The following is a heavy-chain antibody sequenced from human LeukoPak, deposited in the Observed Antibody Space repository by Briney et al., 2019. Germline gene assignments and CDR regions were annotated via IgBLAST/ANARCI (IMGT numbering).Heavy chain of an antibody. CDR1: GFTFSSYW. J-gene: IGHJ6*02. D-gene: IGHD1-14*01. Sequence: GGSLRLSCAASGFTFSSYWMHWVRQAPGKGLVWVSRIKSDGSETNYADSVKGRFTISRDNAKNTLNLQMNSLRAEDTAVYYXXSDRVQYGLDVWGQGTTVSVSS. V-gene: IGHV3-74*01. CDR3: XSDRVQYGLDV. CDR2: IKSDGSET.